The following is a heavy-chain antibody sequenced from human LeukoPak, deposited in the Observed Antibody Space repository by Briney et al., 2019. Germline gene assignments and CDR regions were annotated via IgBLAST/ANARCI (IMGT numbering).Heavy chain of an antibody. CDR3: ARGGRFLGYCSGGSCYLSTPAGLY. CDR2: ISYDGSNK. D-gene: IGHD2-15*01. CDR1: GFTFSSYG. Sequence: GGSLRLSCAASGFTFSSYGMHWVRQAPGKGLEWVAVISYDGSNKYYADSVKGRFTISRDNSKNTLYLQMNSLRAEDTAVYYCARGGRFLGYCSGGSCYLSTPAGLYWGQGTLVTVSS. J-gene: IGHJ4*02. V-gene: IGHV3-30*03.